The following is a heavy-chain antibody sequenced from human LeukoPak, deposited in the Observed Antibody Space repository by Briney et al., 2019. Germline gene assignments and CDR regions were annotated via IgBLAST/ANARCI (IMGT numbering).Heavy chain of an antibody. CDR3: AKGSSGYFADL. J-gene: IGHJ5*02. V-gene: IGHV3-23*01. CDR1: GFTFNNYG. CDR2: ISNDGGGT. D-gene: IGHD3-22*01. Sequence: GGSLRLSCAASGFTFNNYGLIWVRQAPGKGLEWVAAISNDGGGTMYAAFVEGRFTISRDNSKNTLFLQMNSLRADDTALYYCAKGSSGYFADLWGQGTLVTVSS.